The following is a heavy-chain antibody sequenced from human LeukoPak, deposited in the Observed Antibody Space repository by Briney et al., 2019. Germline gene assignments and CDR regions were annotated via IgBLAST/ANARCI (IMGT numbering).Heavy chain of an antibody. CDR2: LSSSGSAF. J-gene: IGHJ4*02. V-gene: IGHV3-48*03. CDR1: GFTFRSYE. D-gene: IGHD3-3*01. Sequence: GGSLRLSCEDSGFTFRSYEMNWVRQAPGKGLEWIAYLSSSGSAFSYADSVKGRFTIARDNAKNSVYLEMNSLRADDTAVYYCARSARLMKGVVEVTALDDWGQGTLVTASS. CDR3: ARSARLMKGVVEVTALDD.